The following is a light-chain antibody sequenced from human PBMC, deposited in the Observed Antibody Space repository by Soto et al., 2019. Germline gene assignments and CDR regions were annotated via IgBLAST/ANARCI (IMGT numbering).Light chain of an antibody. CDR2: GAS. J-gene: IGKJ4*01. CDR1: HSVSST. Sequence: EIVMPQSPATLSVPPGERATLSLRASHSVSSTVVRYQHKPGQAPRLLIYGASTRATGIPARFSGSGSGTEFTLTVSRLQSEDFAVYYCQQYLSSLTFGGGTKVEIK. CDR3: QQYLSSLT. V-gene: IGKV3-15*01.